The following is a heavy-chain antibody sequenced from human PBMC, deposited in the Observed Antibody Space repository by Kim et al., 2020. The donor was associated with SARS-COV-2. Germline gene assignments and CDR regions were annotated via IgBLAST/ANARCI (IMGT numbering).Heavy chain of an antibody. CDR3: VRGGNSNYAES. CDR2: TIRYRDKP. V-gene: IGHV1-18*01. CDR1: GYIFTNYD. Sequence: ASVKVSCKAAGYIFTNYDISWVRQAPGKGLEWMGWTIRYRDKPNYAQKFQGRVTLTTDTSTNTAYMHLPSLTSDDTAVYYCVRGGNSNYAESWGQVTLGT. D-gene: IGHD4-4*01. J-gene: IGHJ5*02.